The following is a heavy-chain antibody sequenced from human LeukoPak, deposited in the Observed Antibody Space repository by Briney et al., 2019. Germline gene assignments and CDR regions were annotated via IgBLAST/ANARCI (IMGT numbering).Heavy chain of an antibody. CDR1: GYTFSDFG. Sequence: GASVKVSCKASGYTFSDFGITWVRQAPGQGPEWMGWIKIGEGTTHSAQKFQDRVSMTRDRSSNTAFLELRSLRSDDTAVYFCSRSFYSTSWYYFDLGGQGTLVTVS. CDR3: SRSFYSTSWYYFDL. V-gene: IGHV1-18*01. CDR2: IKIGEGTT. J-gene: IGHJ4*02. D-gene: IGHD2-2*01.